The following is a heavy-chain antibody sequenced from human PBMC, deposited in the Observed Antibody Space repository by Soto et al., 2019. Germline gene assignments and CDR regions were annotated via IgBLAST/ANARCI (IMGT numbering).Heavy chain of an antibody. CDR1: GGSISSGGYY. D-gene: IGHD3-10*01. Sequence: QVQLQESGPGLVKPSQTLSLTCTVSGGSISSGGYYWSWIRQHPGKGLEWIGYFDYSGGTYYNPSLKSRVTISVDTSKNQFSLKLSSVTAADTAVYYCARDRWLGYGMDVWGQGTTVTVSS. CDR3: ARDRWLGYGMDV. J-gene: IGHJ6*02. CDR2: FDYSGGT. V-gene: IGHV4-31*03.